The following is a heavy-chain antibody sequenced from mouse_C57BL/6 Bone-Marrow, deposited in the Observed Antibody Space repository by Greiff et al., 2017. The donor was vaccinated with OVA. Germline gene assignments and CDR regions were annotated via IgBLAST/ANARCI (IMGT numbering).Heavy chain of an antibody. CDR1: GFTFSSYA. CDR3: TRDDYYGSTSLYAMDY. D-gene: IGHD1-1*01. Sequence: EVKVVESGEGLVKPGGSLKLSCAASGFTFSSYAMSWVRQTPEKRLEWVAYISSGGDYIYYADTVKGRFTISRDNARNTLYLQMSSLKSEDTAMYYCTRDDYYGSTSLYAMDYWGQGTSVTVSS. CDR2: ISSGGDYI. V-gene: IGHV5-9-1*02. J-gene: IGHJ4*01.